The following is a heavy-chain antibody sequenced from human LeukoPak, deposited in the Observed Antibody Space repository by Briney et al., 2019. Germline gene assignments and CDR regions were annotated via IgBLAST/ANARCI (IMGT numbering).Heavy chain of an antibody. J-gene: IGHJ6*03. Sequence: GGSLRLSCAASGFTFSNYNMNWVRQAPGKGLEWVSSISSDSAYIYNADSKKGRFTISRDNTRNSLYLQMNSLRAEDTAVYYCARGAADGYNYFFYYYMDVWGKGTTVTVSS. V-gene: IGHV3-21*01. CDR2: ISSDSAYI. D-gene: IGHD5-24*01. CDR1: GFTFSNYN. CDR3: ARGAADGYNYFFYYYMDV.